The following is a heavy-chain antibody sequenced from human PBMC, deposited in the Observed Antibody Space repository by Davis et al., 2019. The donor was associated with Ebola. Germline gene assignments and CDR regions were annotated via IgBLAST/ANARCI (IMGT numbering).Heavy chain of an antibody. J-gene: IGHJ6*04. CDR1: GFTFSSYA. D-gene: IGHD4-17*01. CDR3: AKLGEGDYRPYGHYGMDV. CDR2: ISYDGSNK. Sequence: GESLKISCAASGFTFSSYAMHWVRQTPGKGLEWVAVISYDGSNKYYADSVKGRFTISRDNSKNTLYLQMNSLRAEDTAVYYCAKLGEGDYRPYGHYGMDVWGKGTTVTVSS. V-gene: IGHV3-30*18.